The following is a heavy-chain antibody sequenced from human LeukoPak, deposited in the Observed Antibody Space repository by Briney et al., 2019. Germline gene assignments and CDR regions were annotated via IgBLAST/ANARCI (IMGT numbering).Heavy chain of an antibody. Sequence: GESLKISCQGSGYSFTSYWIGWVRQLPGKGLEWMGIIHPGDSDTRYSPSFQGQITIPADKSISTAYLQWSSLKASDTAMYYCARGKRQGYCSSTSCLSFDIWGQGTMVTLSS. CDR3: ARGKRQGYCSSTSCLSFDI. V-gene: IGHV5-51*01. CDR1: GYSFTSYW. J-gene: IGHJ3*02. CDR2: IHPGDSDT. D-gene: IGHD2-2*01.